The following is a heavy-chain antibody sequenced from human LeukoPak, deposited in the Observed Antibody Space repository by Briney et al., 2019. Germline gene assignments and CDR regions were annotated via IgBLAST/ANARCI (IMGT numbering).Heavy chain of an antibody. J-gene: IGHJ5*02. Sequence: ASVKASCKASGYTFTGYYMHWVRQAPGQGLEWMGWINPNSGGTNYAQKFQGRVTMTRDTSISTAYMELSSLRSDDTAVYYCARDWATISGVVINWFDPWGQGTLVTVSS. CDR1: GYTFTGYY. D-gene: IGHD3-3*01. CDR2: INPNSGGT. V-gene: IGHV1-2*02. CDR3: ARDWATISGVVINWFDP.